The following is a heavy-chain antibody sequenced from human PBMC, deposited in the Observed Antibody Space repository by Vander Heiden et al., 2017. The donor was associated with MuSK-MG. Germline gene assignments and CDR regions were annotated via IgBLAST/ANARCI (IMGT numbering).Heavy chain of an antibody. CDR1: GFTFSSYA. D-gene: IGHD6-19*01. V-gene: IGHV3-23*01. J-gene: IGHJ4*02. CDR3: AKRSGWYSRVFDY. Sequence: EVLLLESGGGLVQPGGSLRLSCAAPGFTFSSYAMSWVRQAPGKGLGWVSAISGSGGSTYYADSVKGRFTISRDNSKNTLYLQMNSLRAEDTAVYYCAKRSGWYSRVFDYWGQGTLVTVSS. CDR2: ISGSGGST.